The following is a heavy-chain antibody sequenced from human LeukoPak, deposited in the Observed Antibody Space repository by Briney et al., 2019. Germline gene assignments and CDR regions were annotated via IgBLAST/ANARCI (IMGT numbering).Heavy chain of an antibody. D-gene: IGHD6-19*01. Sequence: SETLSLTCTVSGGSISRSYWSWMRQPAGKGPEWIGRIYGSGTITYNPSLESRVTMSVDTSKNQFSLKLSSVTAADTAVYYCARYYSSGGGTRDAFDIWGQGTMVTVSS. CDR2: IYGSGTI. J-gene: IGHJ3*02. CDR1: GGSISRSY. CDR3: ARYYSSGGGTRDAFDI. V-gene: IGHV4-4*07.